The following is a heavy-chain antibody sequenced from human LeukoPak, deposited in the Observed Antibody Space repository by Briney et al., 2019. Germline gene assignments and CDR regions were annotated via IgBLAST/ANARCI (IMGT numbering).Heavy chain of an antibody. CDR2: IYTRGST. J-gene: IGHJ4*02. Sequence: SETLSLTCTVSGGSISSYYWSWIRQPAGKGLEWIGRIYTRGSTNYNPSLKSRVTMSVDTSKNQFSLKLSSVTAADTAVYYCAREWDYYGSGSYVYFDYWGQGTLVTVSS. V-gene: IGHV4-4*07. CDR3: AREWDYYGSGSYVYFDY. CDR1: GGSISSYY. D-gene: IGHD3-10*01.